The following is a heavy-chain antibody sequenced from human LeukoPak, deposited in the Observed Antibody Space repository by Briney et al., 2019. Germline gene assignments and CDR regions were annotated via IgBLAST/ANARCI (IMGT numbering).Heavy chain of an antibody. CDR1: GFTFSSYA. CDR3: AREGIAAASSRYFHH. Sequence: GGSLRLSCAASGFTFSSYAMSWVRQAPGKGLEWVAAISVSGGNIYYADSVKGRFTISRDNSKNTLYMQMSSLRAEDTAVYYRAREGIAAASSRYFHHWGQGTLVTVSS. CDR2: ISVSGGNI. J-gene: IGHJ1*01. V-gene: IGHV3-23*01. D-gene: IGHD6-25*01.